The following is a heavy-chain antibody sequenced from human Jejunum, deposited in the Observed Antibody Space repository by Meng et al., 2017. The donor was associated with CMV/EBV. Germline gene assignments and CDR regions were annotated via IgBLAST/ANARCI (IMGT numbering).Heavy chain of an antibody. V-gene: IGHV3-23*05. Sequence: CAASRFTFNTHTMTWVRQAPGKGLEWVSHIYASGGEVHYADSVKGRFTISRDNSKNTLYLRMNSLRAEDTAVYYCAKWLGEQSVFDYWGQGTLVTVSS. D-gene: IGHD3-10*01. J-gene: IGHJ4*02. CDR1: RFTFNTHT. CDR2: IYASGGEV. CDR3: AKWLGEQSVFDY.